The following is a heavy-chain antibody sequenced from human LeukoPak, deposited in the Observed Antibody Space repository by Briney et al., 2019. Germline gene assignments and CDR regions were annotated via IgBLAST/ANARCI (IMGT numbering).Heavy chain of an antibody. CDR1: GFTFNDYW. V-gene: IGHV3-74*01. Sequence: GGPLRLSCAASGFTFNDYWMHWVRQAPGMGLEWVSRIHDDGKISSHADSVKGRFTISRDNAKNSLYLQMNSLRAEDTAEYYCAKPANSELQAFDYWGQGTLVTVSS. J-gene: IGHJ4*02. CDR2: IHDDGKIS. D-gene: IGHD2/OR15-2a*01. CDR3: AKPANSELQAFDY.